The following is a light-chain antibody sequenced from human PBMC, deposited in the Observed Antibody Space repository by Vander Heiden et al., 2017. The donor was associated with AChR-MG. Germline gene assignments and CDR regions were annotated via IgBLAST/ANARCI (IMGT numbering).Light chain of an antibody. J-gene: IGLJ2*01. Sequence: QSALTQPPSVSGSPGQSITISCTGTSSDVGSYNLVSWYQQHPGKAPKLMIYEGSKRPSGVSNRFSGSKSGNTASLTISGLQAEDEADYYCCSYAGSSTFDVVFGGGTKLTVL. V-gene: IGLV2-23*03. CDR2: EGS. CDR1: SSDVGSYNL. CDR3: CSYAGSSTFDVV.